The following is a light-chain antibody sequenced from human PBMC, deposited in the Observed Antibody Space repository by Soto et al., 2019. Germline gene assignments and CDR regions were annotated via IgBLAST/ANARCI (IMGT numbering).Light chain of an antibody. CDR3: QKYNSWPRT. V-gene: IGKV3-15*01. CDR1: QSVGNN. Sequence: DTVMTQSPATLSLSPGESASLSCGASQSVGNNLAWYRQKTCQAPRLLVYGASTRATGVPDRFSGSGSGTELNLIISRLQSEDFAVYYCQKYNSWPRTCGQGTKVDIK. CDR2: GAS. J-gene: IGKJ1*01.